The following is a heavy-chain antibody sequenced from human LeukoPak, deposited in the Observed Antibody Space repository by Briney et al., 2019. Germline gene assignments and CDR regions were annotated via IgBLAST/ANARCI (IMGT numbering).Heavy chain of an antibody. D-gene: IGHD3-10*01. V-gene: IGHV4-61*01. Sequence: SETLSPTCTVSGGSVSSGSYYWSWIRQPPGKGLEWIGYIYYSGSTNYNPSLKSRVTISVDTSKNQFSLKLSSVTAADTAVYYCARGDTGYYGSGLPDYWGQGTLVTVSS. CDR3: ARGDTGYYGSGLPDY. CDR1: GGSVSSGSYY. CDR2: IYYSGST. J-gene: IGHJ4*02.